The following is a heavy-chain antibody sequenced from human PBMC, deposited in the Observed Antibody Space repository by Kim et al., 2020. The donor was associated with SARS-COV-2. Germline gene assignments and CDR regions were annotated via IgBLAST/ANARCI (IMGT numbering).Heavy chain of an antibody. V-gene: IGHV5-51*01. J-gene: IGHJ1*01. CDR2: IXPGDSDT. Sequence: GESLKISCKGSGYSFSSYWVGWVRQLPGKGLEWMGVIXPGDSDTRYSPSFQGQVTISVXXSITTXYLQWSSLKASDTAXYYCAXGLGXXRPXXXWGXXTL. D-gene: IGHD6-19*01. CDR1: GYSFSSYW. CDR3: AXGLGXXRPXXX.